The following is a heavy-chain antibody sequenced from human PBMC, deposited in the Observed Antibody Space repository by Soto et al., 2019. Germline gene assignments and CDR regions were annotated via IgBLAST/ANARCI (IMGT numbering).Heavy chain of an antibody. D-gene: IGHD3-16*01. CDR1: GFSFGDYA. CDR3: ARDGVQITGFDYLYYGLDV. J-gene: IGHJ6*02. CDR2: VRSKVYGGTT. Sequence: QAGGSLRLSCKASGFSFGDYAMNWFRQSPGEGLEWVGFVRSKVYGGTTDYAASVRGRFTISRDDSKSIAYLQMNSLKTDDTAVYYCARDGVQITGFDYLYYGLDVWGPGTTVTVSS. V-gene: IGHV3-49*03.